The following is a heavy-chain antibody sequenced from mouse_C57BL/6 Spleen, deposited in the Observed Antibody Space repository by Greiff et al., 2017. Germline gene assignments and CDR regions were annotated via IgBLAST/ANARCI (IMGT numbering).Heavy chain of an antibody. J-gene: IGHJ1*03. CDR1: GYTFTSYW. CDR2: INPSSGYT. Sequence: QVQLKESGAELAKPGASVKLSCKASGYTFTSYWMHWVKQRPGQGLEWIGYINPSSGYTKYNQKFKDKATLTADKSSSTAYMQLSSLTYEDSAVYYCAREGPITTVVAEDWYFDVWGTGTTVTVSS. CDR3: AREGPITTVVAEDWYFDV. V-gene: IGHV1-7*01. D-gene: IGHD1-1*01.